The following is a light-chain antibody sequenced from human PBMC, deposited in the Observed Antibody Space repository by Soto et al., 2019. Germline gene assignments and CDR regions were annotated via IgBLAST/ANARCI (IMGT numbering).Light chain of an antibody. J-gene: IGLJ3*02. Sequence: QSALTQPASVSGSPGQSITISCTGTSSDVGIYNYVSWYQQHPGKAPKLIIFEFTNRPSGSSDRFSVSKSGNTASLTISGLQAEDEAHYFCGSYTRSTTWVFGGGTKVTVL. CDR1: SSDVGIYNY. CDR2: EFT. CDR3: GSYTRSTTWV. V-gene: IGLV2-14*03.